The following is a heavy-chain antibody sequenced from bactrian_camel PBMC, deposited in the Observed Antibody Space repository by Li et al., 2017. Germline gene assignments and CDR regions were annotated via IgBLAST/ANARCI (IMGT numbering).Heavy chain of an antibody. Sequence: HVQLVESGGGLAQPGGSLRLSCAASGFSFSVHSMHWVRQAPGKGLEWVSNIYSDGMQTYYADSVKGRFTISRDVAKSTVYLQMNSLKSEDTALYYCATGEPGVVFRTGALFGCWGQGTQVTVS. CDR3: ATGEPGVVFRTGALFGC. D-gene: IGHD7*01. CDR1: GFSFSVHS. V-gene: IGHV3S6*01. CDR2: IYSDGMQT. J-gene: IGHJ6*01.